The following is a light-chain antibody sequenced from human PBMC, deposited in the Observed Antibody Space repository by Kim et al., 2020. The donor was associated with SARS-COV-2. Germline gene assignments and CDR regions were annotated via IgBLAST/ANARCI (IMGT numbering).Light chain of an antibody. CDR1: ENIDRW. J-gene: IGKJ3*01. CDR3: QQYLSSAPSVS. V-gene: IGKV1-5*01. Sequence: VGDRVTITCRASENIDRWLAWYQQKPGKAPKLLIYYVSSLESGVPSRFSGSGSGTEFTLTISSLQPDDFATYFCQQYLSSAPSVSFGAGTKVDTK. CDR2: YVS.